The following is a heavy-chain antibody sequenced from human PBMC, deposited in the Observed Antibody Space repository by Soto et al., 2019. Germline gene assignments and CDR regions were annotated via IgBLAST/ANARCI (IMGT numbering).Heavy chain of an antibody. V-gene: IGHV1-2*04. CDR2: INPNSGGT. CDR1: GYTFTGYY. J-gene: IGHJ6*03. Sequence: QVQLVQSGAEVKKPGASVKVSCKASGYTFTGYYMHWVRQAPGQGLEWMGWINPNSGGTNYAQKFQGWVTMTRDTSISAAYMELSRLRSDDTAVYYCARARDCSSTSCSQSIYYMDVWGKGTTLTVSS. CDR3: ARARDCSSTSCSQSIYYMDV. D-gene: IGHD2-2*01.